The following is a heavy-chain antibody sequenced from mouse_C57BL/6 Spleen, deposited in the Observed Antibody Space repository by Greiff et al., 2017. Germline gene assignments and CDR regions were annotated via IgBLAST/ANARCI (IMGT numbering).Heavy chain of an antibody. Sequence: QVQLKESGAELVKPGASVKLSCKASGYTFTEYTIHWVKQRSGQGLEWIGWFYPGSGSIKYNEKFKDKATLTADTSSSTVYMELSRLTSEDSAVYFCARHEDRYYGSFYAMDYWGQGTSVTVSS. CDR1: GYTFTEYT. J-gene: IGHJ4*01. CDR2: FYPGSGSI. V-gene: IGHV1-62-2*01. D-gene: IGHD1-1*01. CDR3: ARHEDRYYGSFYAMDY.